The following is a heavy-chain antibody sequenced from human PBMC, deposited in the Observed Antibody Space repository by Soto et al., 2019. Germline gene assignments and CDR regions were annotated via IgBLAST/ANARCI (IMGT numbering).Heavy chain of an antibody. V-gene: IGHV3-30*03. Sequence: SLRLSCVGSGFTFSSYGMHWVRQAPGKGLECVAVISDTGSSHYYAASVEGRFTISRENSKNTLSLHMDRLRVEDTAVYYCARDHRPIDPPPVPWGQGTLVTVSS. J-gene: IGHJ5*02. CDR1: GFTFSSYG. CDR2: ISDTGSSH. D-gene: IGHD3-9*01. CDR3: ARDHRPIDPPPVP.